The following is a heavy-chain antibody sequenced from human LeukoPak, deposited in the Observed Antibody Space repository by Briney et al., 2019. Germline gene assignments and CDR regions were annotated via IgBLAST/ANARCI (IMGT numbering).Heavy chain of an antibody. CDR3: ARDSGYDFWSGRQKPDAFDI. CDR2: XXXXXST. V-gene: IGHV4-59*01. J-gene: IGHJ3*02. Sequence: SETLSLTCTVSXGXXXSYYXSXIRQPXXXXXXWIXYXXXXXSTNYNPSLKSRVTISVDTSKNQFSLKLSSVTAADTAVYYCARDSGYDFWSGRQKPDAFDIWGQGTMVTVSS. D-gene: IGHD3-3*01. CDR1: XGXXXSYY.